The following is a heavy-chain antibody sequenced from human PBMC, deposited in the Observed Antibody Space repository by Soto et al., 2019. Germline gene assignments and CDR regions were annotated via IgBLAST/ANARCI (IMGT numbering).Heavy chain of an antibody. V-gene: IGHV1-46*01. CDR1: GYTFTSTW. J-gene: IGHJ4*02. CDR2: MNPSGGTT. Sequence: GASVKVSCKASGYTFTSTWMHWVRQAPGQGLEWMGIMNPSGGTTSYAQKFQGRVTMTRDTSTSTVYMELSSLRSEDTAVYYCARDLTPGVVDHWGQGTLVTVFS. CDR3: ARDLTPGVVDH. D-gene: IGHD3-22*01.